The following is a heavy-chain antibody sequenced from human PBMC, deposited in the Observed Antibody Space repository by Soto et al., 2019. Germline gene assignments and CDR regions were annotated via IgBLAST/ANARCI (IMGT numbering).Heavy chain of an antibody. V-gene: IGHV1-69*12. J-gene: IGHJ4*02. D-gene: IGHD6-6*01. CDR1: GGTFSSYA. CDR2: IIPIFGTA. CDR3: ALPTVDSSSSAFSY. Sequence: QVQLVQSGAEVKKPGSSVKVSCKASGGTFSSYAISWVRQAPGQGLEWMGGIIPIFGTANYAQKFQGRVTXXAXEXKSTAYMELSSLRSEDTAVYYCALPTVDSSSSAFSYWGQGTLVTVSS.